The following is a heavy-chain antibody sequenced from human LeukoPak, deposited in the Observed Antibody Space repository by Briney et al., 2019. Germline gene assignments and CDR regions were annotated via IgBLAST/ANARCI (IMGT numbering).Heavy chain of an antibody. V-gene: IGHV4-59*11. Sequence: PSETLSLTCTVSGDSISSHYWSWIRQSPGKGLEWIGYIHYSGSTNYNPSLKSRVTISVDTSKNQFSLKLTSVTAADTAVFYCARATVTYYYYYYMDVWGKGTTVTVSS. J-gene: IGHJ6*03. CDR3: ARATVTYYYYYYMDV. D-gene: IGHD4-11*01. CDR2: IHYSGST. CDR1: GDSISSHY.